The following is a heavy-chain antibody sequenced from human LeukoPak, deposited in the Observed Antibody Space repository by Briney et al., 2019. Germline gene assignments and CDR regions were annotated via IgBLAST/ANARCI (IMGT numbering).Heavy chain of an antibody. Sequence: PSETLSLTCSLSGGSISSSSYYSGCLRQPPGKGLEWFGTSSYYESTFYSPSLTSRVTISVDTSLNQFSLKLSAVAAADCAVFCCAKSADYYVMDVWGQGAMVTVSS. CDR2: SSYYEST. CDR3: AKSADYYVMDV. J-gene: IGHJ6*02. CDR1: GGSISSSSYY. V-gene: IGHV4-39*01.